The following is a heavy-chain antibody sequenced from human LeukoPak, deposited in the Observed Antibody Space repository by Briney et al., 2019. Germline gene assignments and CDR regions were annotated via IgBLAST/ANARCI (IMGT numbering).Heavy chain of an antibody. CDR2: VNPNNGVP. D-gene: IGHD2-2*01. J-gene: IGHJ5*02. V-gene: IGHV1-2*06. Sequence: ASVKVSCKASGYTLTGYYMHWVRQAPGQGLEWMGRVNPNNGVPNYAQKFQGRITMTRDTAFNTAYMELSSLRSDDTAVYFCAREVGYSSSYYGRFDPWGQGTLVIVSS. CDR3: AREVGYSSSYYGRFDP. CDR1: GYTLTGYY.